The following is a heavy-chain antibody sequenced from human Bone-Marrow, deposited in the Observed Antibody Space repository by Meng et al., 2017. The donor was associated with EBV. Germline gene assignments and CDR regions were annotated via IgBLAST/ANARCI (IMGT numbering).Heavy chain of an antibody. V-gene: IGHV4-59*01. Sequence: GPLQSSAPLLLTPSGILTHTSTYSGGCLSSYYWSLILPPPGGGLQWIAYIYYSASTNYNPSLKSRVTISVDPSKNQFSLKLSSVTAADTAGYYCARAYASGSYQGAFDPWGQRTLVTVSS. J-gene: IGHJ5*02. CDR3: ARAYASGSYQGAFDP. D-gene: IGHD1-26*01. CDR2: IYYSAST. CDR1: GGCLSSYY.